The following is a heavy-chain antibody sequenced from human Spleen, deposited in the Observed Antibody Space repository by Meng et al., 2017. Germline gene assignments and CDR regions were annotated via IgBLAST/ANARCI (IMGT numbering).Heavy chain of an antibody. D-gene: IGHD3-22*01. CDR2: IYHTGST. J-gene: IGHJ4*02. CDR1: GGYIRNSNW. V-gene: IGHV4-4*02. CDR3: ARGLGDTSGYYFDY. Sequence: QLQESGPGLVKPSETLSLTCAVSGGYIRNSNWWSWVRQPPGKTLEWIGEIYHTGSTNYNPSLKSRVTISLDKSKNQFSLKLRSVTAADTAVYYCARGLGDTSGYYFDYWGQGTLVTVSS.